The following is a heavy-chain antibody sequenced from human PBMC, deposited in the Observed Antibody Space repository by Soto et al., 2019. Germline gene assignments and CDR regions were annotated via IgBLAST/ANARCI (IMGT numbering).Heavy chain of an antibody. J-gene: IGHJ5*02. CDR1: GGSISSYY. CDR3: ARGKYCSSTSCSIFDP. Sequence: SETLSLTCTVSGGSISSYYWSWIRQPTGKGLQWIGHIYTSGSTNYNPSLKSRVTMSVDTSKNQFSLRLSSVTAADTAVYYCARGKYCSSTSCSIFDPWGQGTLVTVSS. V-gene: IGHV4-4*07. CDR2: IYTSGST. D-gene: IGHD2-2*01.